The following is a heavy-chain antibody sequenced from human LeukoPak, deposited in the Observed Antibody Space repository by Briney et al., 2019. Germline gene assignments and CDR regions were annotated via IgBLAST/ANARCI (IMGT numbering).Heavy chain of an antibody. D-gene: IGHD1-14*01. Sequence: SETLSPTCAVFGYSISRGYYWGWIRQPPGKGLEWIGSIDRSGSTYYNPSLKSRVTILVDTSKNQFSLKLNSVTAADTAVYYCAREVFRASPFDYWGQGTLVTVSS. CDR1: GYSISRGYY. V-gene: IGHV4-38-2*02. J-gene: IGHJ4*02. CDR2: IDRSGST. CDR3: AREVFRASPFDY.